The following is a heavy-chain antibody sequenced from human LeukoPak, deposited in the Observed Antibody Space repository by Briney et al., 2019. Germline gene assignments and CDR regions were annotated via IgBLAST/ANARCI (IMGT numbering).Heavy chain of an antibody. D-gene: IGHD3-10*01. V-gene: IGHV3-74*01. CDR1: GFTFSTYW. J-gene: IGHJ3*02. CDR3: ARGDSYYYGSGRRAFDI. CDR2: IKDDGST. Sequence: TGGSLRLSCAASGFTFSTYWMHWVRQAPGKGLVWVSRIKDDGSTIYADSVKGRFTISRDNAKNTLYLQMNSLRAGDMAVYYCARGDSYYYGSGRRAFDIWGQGTMVTVSS.